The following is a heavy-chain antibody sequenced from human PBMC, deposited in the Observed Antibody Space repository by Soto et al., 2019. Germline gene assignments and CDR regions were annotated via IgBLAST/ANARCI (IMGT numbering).Heavy chain of an antibody. V-gene: IGHV3-23*01. CDR1: GFPFSNHA. CDR3: AKRQGTGLAAKNFDF. D-gene: IGHD2-15*01. CDR2: ISDGGDLI. Sequence: EVQLLESGGGLVQPGGSRRVSCAASGFPFSNHAMSWVRQAPGKGLEWVSGISDGGDLIYYADSVKGRFSMSRDNSENMLYLQMTNLRAEDTAIYFCAKRQGTGLAAKNFDFWGQGTLVTVSS. J-gene: IGHJ4*02.